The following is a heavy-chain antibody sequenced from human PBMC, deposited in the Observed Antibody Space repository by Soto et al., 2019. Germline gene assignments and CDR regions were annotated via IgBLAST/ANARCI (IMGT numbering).Heavy chain of an antibody. D-gene: IGHD5-12*01. CDR2: ILVCGST. Sequence: PGGSLRLSCAVSGFICSSYDMSWVRQAPGKGLDCVLTILVCGSTHYEDSVKGRFTISIDTSKNTVYLQMNSLTAGDTAVYYCAKATAITGGAFEIYGQGTLVT. CDR1: GFICSSYD. CDR3: AKATAITGGAFEI. V-gene: IGHV3-23*01. J-gene: IGHJ3*02.